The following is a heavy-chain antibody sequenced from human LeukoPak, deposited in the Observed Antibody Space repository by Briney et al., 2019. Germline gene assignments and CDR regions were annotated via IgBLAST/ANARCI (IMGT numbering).Heavy chain of an antibody. D-gene: IGHD4-17*01. Sequence: PGGSLRLSCAASGFTFSSYGMHWVRQAPGKGLEWVAVISYDGSNKYYADSVKGRFTISRDNSKNTLYLQMNSLTAEDTAVYYCANPPTVTTLDYWGQGTLVTVSS. J-gene: IGHJ4*02. CDR2: ISYDGSNK. CDR3: ANPPTVTTLDY. CDR1: GFTFSSYG. V-gene: IGHV3-30*18.